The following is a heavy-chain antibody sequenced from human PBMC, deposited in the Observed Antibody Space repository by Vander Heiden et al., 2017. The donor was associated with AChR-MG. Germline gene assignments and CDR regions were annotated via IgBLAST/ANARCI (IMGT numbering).Heavy chain of an antibody. CDR2: FYSSGNT. Sequence: QLQLQESGPGLVKPSETLSLTCPVSGGSISSSSYYWGWIRQPPGKGLEWIGSFYSSGNTYYNPSLKSRVTISLDTSKNQFSLNLNSVTAADTAVFYCARLGTGTPYWGQGTLVTVSS. J-gene: IGHJ4*02. D-gene: IGHD1-1*01. CDR1: GGSISSSSYY. CDR3: ARLGTGTPY. V-gene: IGHV4-39*01.